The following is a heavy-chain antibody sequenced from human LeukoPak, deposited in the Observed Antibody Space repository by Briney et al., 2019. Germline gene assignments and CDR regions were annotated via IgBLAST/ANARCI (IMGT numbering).Heavy chain of an antibody. V-gene: IGHV1-18*01. CDR1: GYTFTSYG. CDR2: ISGYNSNT. CDR3: ARVLRDLKGYWYFDL. Sequence: ASVKVSCKASGYTFTSYGISWVRQAPGQGLEWMGWISGYNSNTNDAQKFQGRVTMTTDTSTSTAYMELRSLRSDDTAVYYCARVLRDLKGYWYFDLWGRGTLVTVPS. J-gene: IGHJ2*01. D-gene: IGHD5-24*01.